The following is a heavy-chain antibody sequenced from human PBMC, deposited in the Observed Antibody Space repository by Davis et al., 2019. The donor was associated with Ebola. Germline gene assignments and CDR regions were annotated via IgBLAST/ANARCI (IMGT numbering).Heavy chain of an antibody. V-gene: IGHV4-59*08. CDR1: GGSISTYY. Sequence: ESLKISCTVSGGSISTYYWNWIRQPPGKGLEWIGYIYYSGITNYNPSLKSRVTMSVDTSKNQFSLKLSSVTAADTAVYYCARRVEMTIGGIYNWLDPWGQGTLVTVSS. CDR2: IYYSGIT. D-gene: IGHD4/OR15-4a*01. J-gene: IGHJ5*02. CDR3: ARRVEMTIGGIYNWLDP.